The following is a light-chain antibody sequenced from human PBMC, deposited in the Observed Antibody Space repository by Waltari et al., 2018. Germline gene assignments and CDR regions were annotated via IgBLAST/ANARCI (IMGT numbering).Light chain of an antibody. Sequence: EIVLTQSPGTLSLSPGERATPSCRASQIVSSNYLAWYQQTPGQAPRLLIYGASSRATGIPDRFSGSGSGTDFTLTISRLEPEDFAVYYCQQYATSWTFGQGTKVEIK. CDR1: QIVSSNY. J-gene: IGKJ1*01. CDR3: QQYATSWT. CDR2: GAS. V-gene: IGKV3-20*01.